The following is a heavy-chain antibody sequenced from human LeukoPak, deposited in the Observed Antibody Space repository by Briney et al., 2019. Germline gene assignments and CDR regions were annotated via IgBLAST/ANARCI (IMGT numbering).Heavy chain of an antibody. J-gene: IGHJ4*02. CDR2: FNTKTGNP. D-gene: IGHD1-1*01. CDR3: ARDGDTGTGVVHDY. Sequence: SVEPSCNPAGYTFTSYAVNSLGQSAGLEGEGWGWFNTKTGNPTYDQRFTGRFVFSLDTSVSTEYLQISSLKAEDTAVYYCARDGDTGTGVVHDYWGQGTLVTVSS. V-gene: IGHV7-4-1*02. CDR1: GYTFTSYA.